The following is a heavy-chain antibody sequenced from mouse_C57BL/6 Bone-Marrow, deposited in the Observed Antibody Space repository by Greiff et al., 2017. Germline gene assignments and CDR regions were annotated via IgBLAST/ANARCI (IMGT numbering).Heavy chain of an antibody. J-gene: IGHJ2*01. V-gene: IGHV1-61*01. Sequence: QVQLQQPGAELVRPGSSVKLSCKASGYTFTSYWMDWVKQRPGQGLEWIGNLYPSDSETHYNQKFKDKATLTVDKSSSTAYMQLSSLTSEDSAVYYCASYDGYYGFDYWGQGTTLTVSS. CDR1: GYTFTSYW. CDR2: LYPSDSET. CDR3: ASYDGYYGFDY. D-gene: IGHD2-3*01.